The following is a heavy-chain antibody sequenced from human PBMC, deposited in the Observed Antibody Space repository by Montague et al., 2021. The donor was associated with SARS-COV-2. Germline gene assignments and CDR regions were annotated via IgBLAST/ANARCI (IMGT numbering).Heavy chain of an antibody. D-gene: IGHD3-22*01. Sequence: TLSLTCTVSGGSISSGRYYWSWIRQHPGKGLEWIGYIYYSGRTYSNPSLKSRVTLSVDTSKNQFSLKLSSVTAAATAVYYCATGGYYDSSGYSLPYYYYGMDVWGQGTTVTVSS. J-gene: IGHJ6*02. V-gene: IGHV4-31*03. CDR1: GGSISSGRYY. CDR2: IYYSGRT. CDR3: ATGGYYDSSGYSLPYYYYGMDV.